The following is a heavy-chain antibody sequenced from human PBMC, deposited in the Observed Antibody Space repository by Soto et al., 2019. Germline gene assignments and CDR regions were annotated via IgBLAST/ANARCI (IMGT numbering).Heavy chain of an antibody. CDR1: GFTFSSYA. CDR2: ISYDGSNK. J-gene: IGHJ6*02. CDR3: ARDPRGPVDV. V-gene: IGHV3-30-3*01. Sequence: TGGSLRLSCAASGFTFSSYAMHWVRQAPGKGLEWVAVISYDGSNKYYADSVKGRFTISRDNAKNTLYLQMNSLRAEDTAVYYCARDPRGPVDVWGQGTTVTVSS.